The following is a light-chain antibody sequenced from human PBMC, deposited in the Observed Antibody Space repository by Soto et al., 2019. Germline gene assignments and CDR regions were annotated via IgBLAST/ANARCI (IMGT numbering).Light chain of an antibody. CDR1: SSDVGGYHY. J-gene: IGLJ1*01. Sequence: QSALTQPASVSGSHGQSITISCTGTSSDVGGYHYVSWYQQHPGKAPKLMIYEVSNRPSGVSNRFSGSKSGNTASLTISGLQAEDEADYYCSSYTSSSTLYVFVTGTKLTVL. CDR3: SSYTSSSTLYV. V-gene: IGLV2-14*01. CDR2: EVS.